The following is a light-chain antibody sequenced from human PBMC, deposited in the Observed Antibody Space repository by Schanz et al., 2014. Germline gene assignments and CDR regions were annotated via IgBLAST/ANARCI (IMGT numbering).Light chain of an antibody. CDR2: NAS. CDR3: LQRNNWPWT. J-gene: IGKJ1*01. CDR1: QSVSRY. V-gene: IGKV3-11*01. Sequence: EIVMTQSPATLSVSPGERATLSCRASQSVSRYLAWYQQNPGQGPRLLIYNASTRATGIPARFSGSGSGTDFTLTISSLEPEDFAVYYCLQRNNWPWTFGQGTKVEIK.